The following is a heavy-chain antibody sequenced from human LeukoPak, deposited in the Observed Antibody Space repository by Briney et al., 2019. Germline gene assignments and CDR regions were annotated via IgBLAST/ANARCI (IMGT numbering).Heavy chain of an antibody. Sequence: GGSLRLSCAASGFTFSSYWMHWVRQAPGKGLVWVSRINSDGSSTSYADSVKGRFTISRDNAKNTLYLQMNSLRAEDTAVYYCARDDGDLYYCGMDVWGQGTTVTVPS. D-gene: IGHD4-17*01. J-gene: IGHJ6*02. CDR3: ARDDGDLYYCGMDV. CDR2: INSDGSST. CDR1: GFTFSSYW. V-gene: IGHV3-74*01.